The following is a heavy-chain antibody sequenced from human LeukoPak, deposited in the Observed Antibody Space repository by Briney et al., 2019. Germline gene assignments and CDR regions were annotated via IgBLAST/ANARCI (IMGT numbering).Heavy chain of an antibody. CDR3: ARGTPTIFGVVIIRGWFDP. D-gene: IGHD3-3*01. J-gene: IGHJ5*02. V-gene: IGHV1-46*01. Sequence: GASVKVSCKASGYTFTSYYMHWVRQAPGQGLEWMGIINPSGGSTSYAQKFQGRVTMTRDTSTSTVYMELSSLRSEDTAVYYCARGTPTIFGVVIIRGWFDPWGQGTLVTVSS. CDR2: INPSGGST. CDR1: GYTFTSYY.